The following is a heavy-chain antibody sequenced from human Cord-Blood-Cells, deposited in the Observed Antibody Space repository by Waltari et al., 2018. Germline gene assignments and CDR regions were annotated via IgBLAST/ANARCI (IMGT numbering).Heavy chain of an antibody. Sequence: QVQLVESGGGVVQPGRSLRLSCAASGFTFSSYGMHWVRQAPGKGLECVAVISYEGSNKYYADSVKGRFTISRDNSKNTLYLQMNSLRAEDTAVYYCAKAHAGGGDAFDIWGQGTMVTVSS. D-gene: IGHD3-16*01. J-gene: IGHJ3*02. CDR3: AKAHAGGGDAFDI. CDR2: ISYEGSNK. CDR1: GFTFSSYG. V-gene: IGHV3-30*18.